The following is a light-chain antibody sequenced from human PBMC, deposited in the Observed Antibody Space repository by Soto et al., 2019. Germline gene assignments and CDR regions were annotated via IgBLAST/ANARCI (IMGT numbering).Light chain of an antibody. CDR3: QQNGSSAPIT. CDR1: QSVRTTV. Sequence: EIVMTHSPTTLAVSPGQRRNLSCRASQSVRTTVAWYQQKPGQAPRLLIYGASIRATGIPDRFSGSGSETDFTLTISRLEPEDFALYYCQQNGSSAPITFGQGTRLEIK. J-gene: IGKJ5*01. V-gene: IGKV3-20*01. CDR2: GAS.